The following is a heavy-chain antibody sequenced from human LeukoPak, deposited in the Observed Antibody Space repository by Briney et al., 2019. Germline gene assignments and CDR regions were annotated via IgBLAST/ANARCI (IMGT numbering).Heavy chain of an antibody. CDR2: ISRSGSTI. CDR3: ARGIKGIQPPFFDY. Sequence: GGSLRLSCAASGFTFSSYEMNWVRQAPGKGLEWVSYISRSGSTIYYADSVKGRFTISRDNAKNSLYLQMNSLRAEDTAVYYCARGIKGIQPPFFDYWGQGTLVTVSS. D-gene: IGHD5-18*01. V-gene: IGHV3-48*03. J-gene: IGHJ4*02. CDR1: GFTFSSYE.